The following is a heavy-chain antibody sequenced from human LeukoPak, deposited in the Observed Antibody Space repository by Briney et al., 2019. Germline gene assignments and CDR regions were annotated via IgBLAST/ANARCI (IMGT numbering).Heavy chain of an antibody. Sequence: LAGGSLRLSCAASGFTLSTSEMNWVRQAPGKGLEWVSYISSSGSTIYYADSVKGQFTISRDSAKNSLYLQMNSLRAEDTAVYYCARVWGLAVAGGEIEYWGQGTLVTVSS. CDR3: ARVWGLAVAGGEIEY. CDR1: GFTLSTSE. CDR2: ISSSGSTI. J-gene: IGHJ4*02. D-gene: IGHD6-13*01. V-gene: IGHV3-48*03.